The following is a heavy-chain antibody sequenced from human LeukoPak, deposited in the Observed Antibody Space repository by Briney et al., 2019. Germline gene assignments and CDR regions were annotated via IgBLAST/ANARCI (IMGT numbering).Heavy chain of an antibody. J-gene: IGHJ3*02. V-gene: IGHV4-34*01. CDR3: ARERYQLLVAFDI. D-gene: IGHD2-2*01. Sequence: SETLSLTCAVYGGSFSGYYWSWIRQPPGKGQEWIGEINHSGSTNYNPSLKSRVTISVDTSKNQFSLKLSSVTAADTAVYYCARERYQLLVAFDIWGQGTMVTVSS. CDR2: INHSGST. CDR1: GGSFSGYY.